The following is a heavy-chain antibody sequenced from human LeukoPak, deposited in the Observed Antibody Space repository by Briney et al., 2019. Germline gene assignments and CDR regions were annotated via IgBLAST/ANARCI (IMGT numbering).Heavy chain of an antibody. V-gene: IGHV3-53*01. D-gene: IGHD5/OR15-5a*01. CDR1: GFTFSSNA. CDR3: ARGDGVYVY. Sequence: GGSLRLSCAASGFTFSSNAMSWVRQAPGQGLEWVSVIYFGGTTYYADSVKGRFTISRDNSKNTVYLQMNSLRVEDTAVYYCARGDGVYVYWGQGTLVTVSS. CDR2: IYFGGTT. J-gene: IGHJ4*02.